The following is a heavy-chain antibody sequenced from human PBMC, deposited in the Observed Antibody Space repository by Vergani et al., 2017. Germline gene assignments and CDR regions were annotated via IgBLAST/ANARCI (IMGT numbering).Heavy chain of an antibody. CDR3: ATIGYRRWGYYFDY. CDR2: ICHTEDT. D-gene: IGHD2-2*02. CDR1: GFPFSDYG. V-gene: IGHV4-4*02. J-gene: IGHJ4*02. Sequence: QVQLVESGGGEVQPGRSLRLSCSAAGFPFSDYGVHWVRQPPGKGLEWIGEICHTEDTKYSPSLKSRVTVSVDESRNLFSLRLNSVTAADTAVYYCATIGYRRWGYYFDYWGQGILVTVSS.